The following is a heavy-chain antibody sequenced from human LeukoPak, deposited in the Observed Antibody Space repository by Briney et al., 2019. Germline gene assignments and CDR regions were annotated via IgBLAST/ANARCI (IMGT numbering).Heavy chain of an antibody. D-gene: IGHD3-22*01. J-gene: IGHJ4*02. V-gene: IGHV3-30-3*01. CDR3: ARAPDSSGYYYHFDY. CDR2: IPYGGNNQ. Sequence: GGSLRLSCAASGFTFSHYAMNWVRQAPGQGLEWVAIIPYGGNNQYYADSVKGRFTISRDNSKNTVYLQMNSLRPEDTAVYYCARAPDSSGYYYHFDYWGQGTLVTVSS. CDR1: GFTFSHYA.